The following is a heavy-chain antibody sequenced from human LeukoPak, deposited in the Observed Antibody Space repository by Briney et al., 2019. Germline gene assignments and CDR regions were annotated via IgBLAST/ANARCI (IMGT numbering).Heavy chain of an antibody. D-gene: IGHD1-7*01. J-gene: IGHJ3*02. V-gene: IGHV3-23*01. CDR3: ASPPTGTTRAFDI. CDR1: GFTFSSYA. CDR2: TSGSGGST. Sequence: GGSLRLSCAASGFTFSSYAMSWVRQAPGKGLEWVSATSGSGGSTYYADSVKGRFTISRDNSKNTLYLQMNSLRAEDTAVYYCASPPTGTTRAFDIWGQGTMVTVSS.